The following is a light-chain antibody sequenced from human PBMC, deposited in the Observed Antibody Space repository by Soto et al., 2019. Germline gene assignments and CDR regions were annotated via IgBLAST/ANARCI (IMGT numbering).Light chain of an antibody. CDR2: EAS. CDR1: QTVSSS. J-gene: IGKJ1*01. CDR3: QQCFSWPPA. Sequence: EIVMTQSPATLSVSPGERATLSCRASQTVSSSLAWYQQKPGQAPRLLIYEASNRATGIPARFSGSGSGADFTLTISGLEPEDFAVYYCQQCFSWPPAFGQGTKVDI. V-gene: IGKV3-11*01.